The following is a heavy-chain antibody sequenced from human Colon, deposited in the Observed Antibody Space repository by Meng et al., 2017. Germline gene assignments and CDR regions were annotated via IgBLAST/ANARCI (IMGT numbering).Heavy chain of an antibody. CDR1: GFSLTTSGVG. CDR2: IYCNDDK. J-gene: IGHJ5*02. D-gene: IGHD3-10*01. CDR3: TLPPGSFYAS. Sequence: SGPTLVKPTQTLMLTCTFSGFSLTTSGVGVDWIRQPPGQALEWLALIYCNDDKRYSPSLKTRLTITKDTSKNQVVLTMTNMDPVDTARYYCTLPPGSFYASWGQGTLVTVSS. V-gene: IGHV2-5*01.